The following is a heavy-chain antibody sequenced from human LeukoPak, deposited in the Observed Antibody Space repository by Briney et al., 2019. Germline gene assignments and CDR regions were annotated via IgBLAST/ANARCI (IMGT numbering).Heavy chain of an antibody. D-gene: IGHD3-10*01. Sequence: ASVKVSCKASGYTFTSYGISWVRQAPGQGLEWMGWISAYNGNTNYAQKLQGRVTMTTDTSTSTAYMELRSLRSDDTAVYYCARDYYGSGKRGSRFDPWGQGTLVTVSS. J-gene: IGHJ5*02. CDR2: ISAYNGNT. CDR3: ARDYYGSGKRGSRFDP. CDR1: GYTFTSYG. V-gene: IGHV1-18*01.